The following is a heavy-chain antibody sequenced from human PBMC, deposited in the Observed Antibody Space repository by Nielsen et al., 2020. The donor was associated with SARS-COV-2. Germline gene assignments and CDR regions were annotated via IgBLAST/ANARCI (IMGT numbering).Heavy chain of an antibody. V-gene: IGHV3-23*01. D-gene: IGHD2-21*02. CDR3: AKAHVVVTAIGAFDY. J-gene: IGHJ4*02. CDR1: GFTFSSYA. CDR2: ISGSGGST. Sequence: GESLKISCAASGFTFSSYAMSWVRQAPGKGLEWVSAISGSGGSTYYADSVKGRFTISRDNSKNTLYLQMNSLRAEDTAVYYCAKAHVVVTAIGAFDYWGQGTLVTVSS.